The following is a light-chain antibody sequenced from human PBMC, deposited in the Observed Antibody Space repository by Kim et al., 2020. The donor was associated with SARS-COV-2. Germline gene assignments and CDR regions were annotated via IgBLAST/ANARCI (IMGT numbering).Light chain of an antibody. Sequence: GQSVTVSCAGTSSDIGVYNYGSWYQQYPGRAPQLMIYEVTKRPSGVPDRFSGSKSGNTASLTVSGLQADDEADYYCCSYAGNNNLVFGGGTKMTVL. CDR2: EVT. CDR1: SSDIGVYNY. J-gene: IGLJ3*02. V-gene: IGLV2-8*01. CDR3: CSYAGNNNLV.